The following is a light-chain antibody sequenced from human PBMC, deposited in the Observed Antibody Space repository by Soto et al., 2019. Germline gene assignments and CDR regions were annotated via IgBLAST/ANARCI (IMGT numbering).Light chain of an antibody. CDR1: KLGDKY. V-gene: IGLV3-1*01. J-gene: IGLJ3*02. CDR2: QDS. CDR3: QAWDSSTYWV. Sequence: SYELTQPPSVSVSPGQTASITCSGDKLGDKYACWYQQKPGQSPVLVIYQDSKRPSGIPERFSGSNSGNTATLTISETQAMDEADYYCQAWDSSTYWVFGGGTKVTVL.